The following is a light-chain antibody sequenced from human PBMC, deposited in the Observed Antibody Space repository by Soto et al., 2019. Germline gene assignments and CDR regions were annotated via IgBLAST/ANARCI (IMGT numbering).Light chain of an antibody. CDR2: EVS. V-gene: IGLV2-14*01. Sequence: QSSLSQPASVSGSPVQSITISCTGTSSDVGGYNYVSWYQQHPGKAPKLMIYEVSNRPSGVSNRFDGSKCGNTASLTISGLQDEDEADYYCRSYTRSXTGVVGRGTQLXV. CDR3: RSYTRSXTGV. CDR1: SSDVGGYNY. J-gene: IGLJ7*01.